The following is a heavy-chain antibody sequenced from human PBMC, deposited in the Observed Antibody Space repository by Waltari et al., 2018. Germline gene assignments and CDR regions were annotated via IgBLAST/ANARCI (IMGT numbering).Heavy chain of an antibody. J-gene: IGHJ2*01. CDR3: ARRGSTVTHWYFDL. V-gene: IGHV4-39*01. Sequence: QLQLQESGPGLVKPSETLSLTCTVSGGSISSSSYYWGWIRQPPGKGLEWIGSIYYSGSTYYTPSLKSRVTISVDTSKNQFSLKLSSVTAADTAVYYCARRGSTVTHWYFDLWGRGTLVTVSS. CDR2: IYYSGST. CDR1: GGSISSSSYY. D-gene: IGHD4-17*01.